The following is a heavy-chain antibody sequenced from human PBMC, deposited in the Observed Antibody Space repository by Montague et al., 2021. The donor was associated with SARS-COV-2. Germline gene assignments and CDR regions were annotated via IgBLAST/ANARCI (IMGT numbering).Heavy chain of an antibody. V-gene: IGHV2-70*11. CDR1: GFSLSTSGMC. CDR3: ARGPSDTYYYNGIDV. CDR2: IDWDGDK. Sequence: PALVKSTQTLTLTCTFSGFSLSTSGMCMTWIRQPPGKALEWLARIDWDGDKYYNTSLKSRLTISKDTSKNLVVLTMTNMDPVDTATYYCARGPSDTYYYNGIDVWGRGTTVTVSS. J-gene: IGHJ6*02.